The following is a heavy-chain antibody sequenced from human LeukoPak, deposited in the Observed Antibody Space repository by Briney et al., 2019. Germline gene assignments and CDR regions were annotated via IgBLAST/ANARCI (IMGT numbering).Heavy chain of an antibody. J-gene: IGHJ6*02. CDR3: ARRVSAFFYGMDV. V-gene: IGHV4-61*01. Sequence: SETLSLTCTVSNVSISSGSHYWNWIRQPPGKGLEWIGYIYYSGSTNYNPSLKSRVTISVDTSKNQFSLKLSSVTAADTAVYYCARRVSAFFYGMDVWGQGTTVTVSS. CDR2: IYYSGST. CDR1: NVSISSGSHY. D-gene: IGHD2-21*01.